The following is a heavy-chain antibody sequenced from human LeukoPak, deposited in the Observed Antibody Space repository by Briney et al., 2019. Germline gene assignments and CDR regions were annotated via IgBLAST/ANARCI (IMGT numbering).Heavy chain of an antibody. V-gene: IGHV4-59*01. CDR2: IYYSGST. CDR1: GDSIGRYY. J-gene: IGHJ6*02. D-gene: IGHD3-22*01. CDR3: ARDPLIVYYDSSGYSNYYYYYGMDV. Sequence: KPSETLSLTCTVSGDSIGRYYWSWIRQPPGKGLEWIGYIYYSGSTNYNPSLKSRVTISVDTSKNQFSLKLSSVTAADTAVYYCARDPLIVYYDSSGYSNYYYYYGMDVWGQGTTVTVSS.